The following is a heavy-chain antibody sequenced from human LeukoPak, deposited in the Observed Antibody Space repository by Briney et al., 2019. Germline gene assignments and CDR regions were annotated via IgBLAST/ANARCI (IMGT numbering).Heavy chain of an antibody. J-gene: IGHJ4*02. Sequence: AASVKVSCKASGYTFTNYGITWVRQAPGQGLEWMGWINTYNGNTNYAERLQGRVTMTTDTSTSTAYMELRGLRSDDTAIYYCARNSHGYGSGWQQFNFDYWGQGTLVTVSS. CDR1: GYTFTNYG. D-gene: IGHD6-19*01. CDR3: ARNSHGYGSGWQQFNFDY. CDR2: INTYNGNT. V-gene: IGHV1-18*01.